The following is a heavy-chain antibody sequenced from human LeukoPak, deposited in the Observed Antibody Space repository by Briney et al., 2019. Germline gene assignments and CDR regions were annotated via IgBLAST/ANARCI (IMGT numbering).Heavy chain of an antibody. D-gene: IGHD3-3*01. CDR3: ARPFGSSSYGMDV. CDR2: IYYSGST. CDR1: GGSISSSSYY. V-gene: IGHV4-39*01. J-gene: IGHJ6*02. Sequence: PSETLSLTCTVSGGSISSSSYYWGWIRQPPGKGLEWIGSIYYSGSTYYNPSLKSRVTMSVDTSKNQFSLKLSSVTAADTAVYYCARPFGSSSYGMDVWGQGTTVTVSS.